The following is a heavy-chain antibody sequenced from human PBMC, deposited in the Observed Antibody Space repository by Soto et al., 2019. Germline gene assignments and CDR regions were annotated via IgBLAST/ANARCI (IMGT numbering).Heavy chain of an antibody. J-gene: IGHJ4*02. D-gene: IGHD2-15*01. CDR3: AGSYQD. V-gene: IGHV3-74*01. CDR2: INSDGSST. Sequence: EENLVQSGGGLVQPGGSLRLSCAAFGFPFSNYWMHWVRQVPGQGLVWVSRINSDGSSTIYADFVKGRFTISIDNAKNTLYLQMNSLRVEDTAIYYCAGSYQDWGQGALVTVSS. CDR1: GFPFSNYW.